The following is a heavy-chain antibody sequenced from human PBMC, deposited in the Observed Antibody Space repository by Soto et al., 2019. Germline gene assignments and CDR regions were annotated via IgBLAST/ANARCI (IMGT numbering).Heavy chain of an antibody. CDR3: ASYYYDSSGYYYYYGMDV. CDR1: GGTFSSYA. CDR2: IIPIFGTA. Sequence: GASVKVSCKASGGTFSSYAISWVRQAPGQGLEWMGGIIPIFGTANYAQKFQGRVTITADGSTSTAYMELSSLRSEDTAVYYCASYYYDSSGYYYYYGMDVWGQGTTVTVSS. J-gene: IGHJ6*02. D-gene: IGHD3-22*01. V-gene: IGHV1-69*13.